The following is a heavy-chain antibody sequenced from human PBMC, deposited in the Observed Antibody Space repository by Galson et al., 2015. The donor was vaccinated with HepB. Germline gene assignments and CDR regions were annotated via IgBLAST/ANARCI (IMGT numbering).Heavy chain of an antibody. CDR1: GFTFSTYT. V-gene: IGHV3-30*01. Sequence: SLRLSCAASGFTFSTYTMHWVRQAPGKGLEWVSLTSYDERNKSYADSVKGRFTISRDNSKNTLYLQMNSLRPEDTAVYYCARDREMSTRWPDYYLHSGMDVWGQGTTVTVSS. J-gene: IGHJ6*02. CDR2: TSYDERNK. CDR3: ARDREMSTRWPDYYLHSGMDV. D-gene: IGHD5-24*01.